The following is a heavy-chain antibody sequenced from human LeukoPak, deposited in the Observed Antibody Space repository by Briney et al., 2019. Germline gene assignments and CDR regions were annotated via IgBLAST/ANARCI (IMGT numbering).Heavy chain of an antibody. CDR2: IYYSGRT. CDR1: GGSIRSSPYY. D-gene: IGHD3-16*01. V-gene: IGHV4-39*02. CDR3: ARGAGGIRYYYYMDV. Sequence: SETLSLTCTVSGGSIRSSPYYWGWIRQPPGRGLEWIGSIYYSGRTTYNPSLKSRVTISVDPSKKQLSMSLTSVTAADAAVDYFARGAGGIRYYYYMDVWGKGTTVTVSS. J-gene: IGHJ6*03.